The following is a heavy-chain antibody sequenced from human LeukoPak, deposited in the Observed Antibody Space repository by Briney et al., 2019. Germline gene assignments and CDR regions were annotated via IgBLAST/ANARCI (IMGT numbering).Heavy chain of an antibody. V-gene: IGHV4-59*01. D-gene: IGHD1-1*01. CDR2: ISYTGSS. CDR3: ARGVDENSPVQIVL. Sequence: SETLSLTCTVSGGSISSYFWNWIRHPPGKGLEWIGYISYTGSSNYNPSLKSRVTMSVDTSKNQFSLKMSSVTAADTAVYYCARGVDENSPVQIVLWGQGTLVTVSS. CDR1: GGSISSYF. J-gene: IGHJ4*02.